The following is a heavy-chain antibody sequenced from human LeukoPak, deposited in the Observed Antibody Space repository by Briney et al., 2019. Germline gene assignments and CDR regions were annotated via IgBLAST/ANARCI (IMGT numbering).Heavy chain of an antibody. CDR1: GFTFSSYW. D-gene: IGHD3-10*01. J-gene: IGHJ3*02. CDR3: ATHVFVNIDAFDI. Sequence: GGSLRLSCAASGFTFSSYWMHWVRQAPGKGLVWVSRIKSDGSNYYADSVKGRFTIFRDNAKNSLYLQMNSLRAEDTAVYYCATHVFVNIDAFDIWGQGTMVTVSS. CDR2: IKSDGSN. V-gene: IGHV3-74*01.